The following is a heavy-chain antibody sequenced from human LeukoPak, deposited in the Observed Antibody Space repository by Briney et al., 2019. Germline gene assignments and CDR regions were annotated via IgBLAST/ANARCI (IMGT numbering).Heavy chain of an antibody. CDR3: ARGQYDILTGLPLPDS. J-gene: IGHJ4*02. V-gene: IGHV3-30*02. Sequence: GGSLRLSCAASGFTFTGYPMHWVRQPPGKGLEWVAFIRYDGSNEYYADSVKGRFTISRDNAKNSLYLQMNSLRPEDTAVYYCARGQYDILTGLPLPDSWGQGTLVTVSS. D-gene: IGHD3-9*01. CDR1: GFTFTGYP. CDR2: IRYDGSNE.